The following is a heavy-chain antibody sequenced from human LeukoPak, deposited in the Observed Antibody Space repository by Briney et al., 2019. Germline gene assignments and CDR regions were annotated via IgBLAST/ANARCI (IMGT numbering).Heavy chain of an antibody. CDR1: GYSFTSYW. V-gene: IGHV5-51*01. CDR2: IYPGDSDT. Sequence: GESLKISCKGSGYSFTSYWIGWVRQMPGKGLEWMGIIYPGDSDTRYSPSFQGQVTISADKSVSTAYLQWSSLKASDTAMYYCARPPRRHYGILTGSYYWGQGTLVTVSS. CDR3: ARPPRRHYGILTGSYY. J-gene: IGHJ4*02. D-gene: IGHD3-9*01.